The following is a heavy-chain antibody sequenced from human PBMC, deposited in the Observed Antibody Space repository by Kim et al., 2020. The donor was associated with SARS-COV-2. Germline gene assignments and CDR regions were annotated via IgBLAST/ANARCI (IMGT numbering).Heavy chain of an antibody. D-gene: IGHD6-13*01. Sequence: GGSLRLSCSASGFTFSSYAMHWVRQAPGKGLEYVSAISSNGGSTYYADSVKGRFTISRDNSKNTPYLQMSSLRAEDTAVYYCRAAAGRGPEKNNWFDPWGQGNLVTVSS. J-gene: IGHJ5*02. CDR1: GFTFSSYA. CDR3: RAAAGRGPEKNNWFDP. CDR2: ISSNGGST. V-gene: IGHV3-64D*09.